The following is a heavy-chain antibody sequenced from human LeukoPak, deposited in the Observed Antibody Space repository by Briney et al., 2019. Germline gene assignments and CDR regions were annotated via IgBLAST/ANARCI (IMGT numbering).Heavy chain of an antibody. V-gene: IGHV4-4*02. CDR2: IYHSGST. CDR3: ARSRDGYNYEYYFDY. D-gene: IGHD5-24*01. CDR1: GGSISSSNW. Sequence: SGTLSLTCAVSGGSISSSNWWSWVRQPPGKGLEWIGEIYHSGSTNYNPSLKSRVTISVDTSKNQFSLKLSSVTAADTAVYYCARSRDGYNYEYYFDYWGQGTLVTVSS. J-gene: IGHJ4*02.